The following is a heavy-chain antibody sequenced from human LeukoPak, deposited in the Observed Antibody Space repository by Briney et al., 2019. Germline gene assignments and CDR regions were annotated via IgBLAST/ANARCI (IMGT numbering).Heavy chain of an antibody. CDR1: GYTFSSYD. V-gene: IGHV1-8*01. Sequence: ASVKVSCKASGYTFSSYDINWVRQATGQGLEWMGWMNPNSGNTGYAQKFQGRVTMTRNTSISTAYMELGSLRSEDTAVYYCARAPQWLVRFAFDIWGQGTMVTVSS. CDR3: ARAPQWLVRFAFDI. J-gene: IGHJ3*02. CDR2: MNPNSGNT. D-gene: IGHD6-19*01.